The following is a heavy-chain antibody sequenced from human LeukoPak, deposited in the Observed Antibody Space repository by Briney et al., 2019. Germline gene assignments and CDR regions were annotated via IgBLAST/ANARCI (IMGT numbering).Heavy chain of an antibody. J-gene: IGHJ4*02. CDR3: ARAKVAAAVYFDY. D-gene: IGHD6-13*01. V-gene: IGHV3-66*01. CDR2: IYSGGST. CDR1: GFTVSSNY. Sequence: GGSLRLSCAASGFTVSSNYMSWVRQAPGKGLEWVSVIYSGGSTYYADSVKGRFTISRDNSKNTLYLQMNSLRAEDTAVYYCARAKVAAAVYFDYCGQGTLVTVSS.